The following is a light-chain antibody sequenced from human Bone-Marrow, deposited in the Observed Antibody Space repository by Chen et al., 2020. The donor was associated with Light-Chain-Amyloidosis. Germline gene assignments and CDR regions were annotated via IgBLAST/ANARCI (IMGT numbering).Light chain of an antibody. CDR1: SSDVGGDNH. CDR2: EVT. V-gene: IGLV2-14*01. CDR3: SSYTITNTLV. Sequence: QSALTQPASVSGTPGQSITISFTGTSSDVGGDNHVSWYQQHPDKAPKLMIYEVTNRPSWVPERFSGSKSDNTASLTISGLQTEDEADYFCSSYTITNTLVFGSGTRVTVL. J-gene: IGLJ1*01.